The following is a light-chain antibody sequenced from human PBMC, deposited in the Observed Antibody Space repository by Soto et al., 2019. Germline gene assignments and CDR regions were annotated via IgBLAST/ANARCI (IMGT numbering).Light chain of an antibody. CDR2: AAS. J-gene: IGKJ1*01. CDR1: QTVSRN. CDR3: HQYNNWPKT. Sequence: EIVLTQYPGTLSLSPGERATLSCRASQTVSRNLAWYQQKPGQAPRLLIFAASTGATGIPARFSGSGSGTEFTLTISSLQSEDSAVYYCHQYNNWPKTFGQGTKVENK. V-gene: IGKV3-15*01.